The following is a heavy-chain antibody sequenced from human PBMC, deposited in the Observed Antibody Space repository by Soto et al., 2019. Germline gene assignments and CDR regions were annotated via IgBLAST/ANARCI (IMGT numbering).Heavy chain of an antibody. CDR1: GGSISKFD. CDR2: VYATGTT. V-gene: IGHV4-4*07. Sequence: PSETLSLTGNVSGGSISKFDCAWIRKTAGNGLEWMGRVYATGTTDYNPSLRSRVAMSVDISKKTFSLRLRSVTGADSGVYYCVRDGSKSLRDWFDPCGQRILVTVSS. CDR3: VRDGSKSLRDWFDP. J-gene: IGHJ5*02.